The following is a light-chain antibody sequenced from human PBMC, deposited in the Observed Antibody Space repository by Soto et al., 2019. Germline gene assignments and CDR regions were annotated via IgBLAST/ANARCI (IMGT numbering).Light chain of an antibody. CDR2: GAS. V-gene: IGKV3-20*01. Sequence: TQSPSSLSASIGDRVTITCRTSQGLSNFLAWYQEKPGRAPTLLIYGASSRATGIPDRFSGSGSGTEFTLTISRLEPEDFAVYYCQQYGSSSWTFGQGTKVDIK. CDR3: QQYGSSSWT. CDR1: QGLSNF. J-gene: IGKJ1*01.